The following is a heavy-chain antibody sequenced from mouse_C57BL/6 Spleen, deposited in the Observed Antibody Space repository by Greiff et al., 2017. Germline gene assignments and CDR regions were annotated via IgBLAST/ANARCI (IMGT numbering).Heavy chain of an antibody. CDR1: GYSFTSYY. D-gene: IGHD2-3*01. CDR2: IYPGSGNT. V-gene: IGHV1-66*01. J-gene: IGHJ3*01. CDR3: ARERDGYSFAY. Sequence: QVQLKESGPELVKPGASVKISCKASGYSFTSYYIHWVKQRPGQGLEWIGWIYPGSGNTKYNEKFKGKATLTADTSSSTAYMQLSSLTSEDSAVYYCARERDGYSFAYWGPGTLVTVSA.